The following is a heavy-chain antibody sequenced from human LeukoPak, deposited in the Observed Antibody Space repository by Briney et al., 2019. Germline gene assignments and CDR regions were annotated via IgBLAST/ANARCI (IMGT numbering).Heavy chain of an antibody. V-gene: IGHV1-18*01. J-gene: IGHJ6*02. CDR1: GYTFTSYG. CDR3: VREVTMVRGVITFYHYNGMDV. Sequence: ASVKVSCKASGYTFTSYGISWVRRAPGQGLEWMGWISAYNGYTNYAQNFQGRVTMTTDASTSTAYMELRSLRSDDTAVYYCVREVTMVRGVITFYHYNGMDVWGQGTAVTVSS. D-gene: IGHD3-10*01. CDR2: ISAYNGYT.